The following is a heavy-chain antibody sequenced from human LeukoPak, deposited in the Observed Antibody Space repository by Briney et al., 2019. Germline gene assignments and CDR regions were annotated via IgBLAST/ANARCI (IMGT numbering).Heavy chain of an antibody. D-gene: IGHD3-10*01. CDR2: IYYSGST. V-gene: IGHV4-61*08. Sequence: SQTLSLTCTVSGGSISSGGYYWTWIRQPPGKGLEWIGYIYYSGSTTYNRSLKSRVTISVDTSKNQFSLKLSSVTAADTAVYYCASSLWFGESVYFDYWGQGTLVTVSS. J-gene: IGHJ4*02. CDR3: ASSLWFGESVYFDY. CDR1: GGSISSGGYY.